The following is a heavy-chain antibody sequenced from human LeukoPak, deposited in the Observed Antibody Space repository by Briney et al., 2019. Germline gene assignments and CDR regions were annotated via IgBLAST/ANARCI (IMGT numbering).Heavy chain of an antibody. J-gene: IGHJ4*02. V-gene: IGHV3-21*01. CDR1: GFIFSDYS. Sequence: GGSLRLSCAASGFIFSDYSVHLVRRAPGKGLEWVSSINSRGDYRFYADEVKGRFTISRDNAKNSLFLQMNGLRAEDTAVYFCAKQDFCSNAVCRGRVIDYWGQGTLVTVSS. D-gene: IGHD2-8*01. CDR3: AKQDFCSNAVCRGRVIDY. CDR2: INSRGDYR.